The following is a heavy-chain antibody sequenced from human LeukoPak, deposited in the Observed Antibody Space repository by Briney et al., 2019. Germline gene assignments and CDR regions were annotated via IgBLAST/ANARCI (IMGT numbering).Heavy chain of an antibody. Sequence: PGGSLRLSCAASGFSVSNNYMSWVRQAPGKGLEWVSSISSSSSYIYYADSVKGRFTISRDNAKNSLYLQMNSLRAEDTAVYYCARDSTAYGGYYFDYWGQGTLVTVSS. CDR3: ARDSTAYGGYYFDY. D-gene: IGHD3-16*01. J-gene: IGHJ4*02. CDR2: ISSSSSYI. V-gene: IGHV3-21*01. CDR1: GFSVSNNY.